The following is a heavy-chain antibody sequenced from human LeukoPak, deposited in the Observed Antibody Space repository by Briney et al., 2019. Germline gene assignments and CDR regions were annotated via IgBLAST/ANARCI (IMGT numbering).Heavy chain of an antibody. CDR1: GYTFTGYY. CDR3: ARVLPAAQPFPRNYYYYCMDV. CDR2: INPNSGDT. D-gene: IGHD6-6*01. V-gene: IGHV1-2*02. Sequence: SVKVSCKASGYTFTGYYMHWVRQPPGQGLEWMGWINPNSGDTNYAQKFQDRITMTRHTSISTAYMELSRLRSDDTAVYYCARVLPAAQPFPRNYYYYCMDVWGKGTTVTVSS. J-gene: IGHJ6*03.